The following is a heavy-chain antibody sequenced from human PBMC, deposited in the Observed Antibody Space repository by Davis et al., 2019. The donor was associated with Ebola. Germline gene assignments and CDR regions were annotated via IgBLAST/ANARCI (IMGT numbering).Heavy chain of an antibody. Sequence: GESLKISCTGSGYNFATYWIGWVRQMPGKGLEWVGIIYPGDSDTRYSPPFQGQVTMSADKSISTAYLQWSSLKASDTAMYYCASLRRTITGMDDGFDLWGQGTMVTVSS. CDR2: IYPGDSDT. V-gene: IGHV5-51*01. J-gene: IGHJ3*01. CDR3: ASLRRTITGMDDGFDL. CDR1: GYNFATYW. D-gene: IGHD1-20*01.